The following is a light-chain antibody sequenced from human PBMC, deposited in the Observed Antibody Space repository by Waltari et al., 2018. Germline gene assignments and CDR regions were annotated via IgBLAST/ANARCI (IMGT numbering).Light chain of an antibody. CDR1: QRISYW. CDR2: KAS. V-gene: IGKV1-5*03. Sequence: IQMTQSPSTLSASVGGSVIITCRASQRISYWLAWYQQKPGKAPKLLIYKASTLESGVPSRFSGSGFGTEFTLTISSLEPDDFATYYCQQYNTFKYTFGQGTKLEI. CDR3: QQYNTFKYT. J-gene: IGKJ2*01.